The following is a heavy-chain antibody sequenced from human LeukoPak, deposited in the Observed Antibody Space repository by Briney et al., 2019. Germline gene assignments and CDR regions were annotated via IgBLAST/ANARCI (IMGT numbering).Heavy chain of an antibody. V-gene: IGHV4-30-2*01. CDR1: GGSISSGGYS. Sequence: KTSETLSLTCAVSGGSISSGGYSWSWIRQPPGKGLEWIGYIYHSGSTYYNPSLKSRVTISVDTSKNQFSLKLSSVTAADTAVYYCASVGGSYPAEYFQHWGQGTLVTVSS. CDR2: IYHSGST. J-gene: IGHJ1*01. CDR3: ASVGGSYPAEYFQH. D-gene: IGHD1-26*01.